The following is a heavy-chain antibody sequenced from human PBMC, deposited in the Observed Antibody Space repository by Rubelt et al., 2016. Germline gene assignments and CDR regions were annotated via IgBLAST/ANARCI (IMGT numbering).Heavy chain of an antibody. D-gene: IGHD6-19*01. J-gene: IGHJ6*02. CDR1: GGSISSYY. V-gene: IGHV4-59*01. Sequence: QVQLQESGPGLVKPSETLSLTCTVSGGSISSYYWSWIRQPPGKGLEWIGYIYYSGSTNYNPSLKSRVTISVDPSKNLFSLKLSSVTAAETAVYYCARARCGWPLYYYYVMDVWGQGTTVTVSS. CDR2: IYYSGST. CDR3: ARARCGWPLYYYYVMDV.